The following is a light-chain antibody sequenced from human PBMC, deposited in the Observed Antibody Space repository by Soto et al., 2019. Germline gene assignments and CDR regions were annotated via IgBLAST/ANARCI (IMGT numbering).Light chain of an antibody. CDR2: DVG. CDR1: SSDVGGYNY. V-gene: IGLV2-14*03. Sequence: QSALTQPASVSGSPGQSITISCTGTSSDVGGYNYVSWYQQHPGKAPKLMLYDVGSRPSGVSNRFSGSKSGNTASLTISGLQAEDEADYYCCSYTSSTTWVFGGGTKLTGL. J-gene: IGLJ3*02. CDR3: CSYTSSTTWV.